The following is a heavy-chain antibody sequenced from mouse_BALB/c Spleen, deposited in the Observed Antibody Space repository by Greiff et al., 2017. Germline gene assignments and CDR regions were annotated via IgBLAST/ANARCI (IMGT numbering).Heavy chain of an antibody. CDR3: ARDYRYDVWYFDV. Sequence: EVQLVESGGGLVQPGGSRKLSCAAPGSTFSSFGMHWVRQAPEKGLEWVAYISSGSSTIYYADTVKGRFTISRDNPKNTLFLQMTSLRSEDTAMYYCARDYRYDVWYFDVWGAGTTVTVSS. V-gene: IGHV5-17*02. CDR2: ISSGSSTI. D-gene: IGHD2-14*01. CDR1: GSTFSSFG. J-gene: IGHJ1*01.